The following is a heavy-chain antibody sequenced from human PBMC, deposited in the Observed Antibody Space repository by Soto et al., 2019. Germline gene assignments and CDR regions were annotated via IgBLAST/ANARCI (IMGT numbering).Heavy chain of an antibody. CDR3: ARPSYGSPNYYCMDV. CDR1: GFTFINYG. J-gene: IGHJ6*02. V-gene: IGHV3-33*01. D-gene: IGHD3-10*01. Sequence: QVQLVESGGGVVQPGGSLRLSCAASGFTFINYGMHWVRQAPGKGLEWVAVIWYDGSNKYYGDSVKGRFTTSRDNSKNTLYLPMNRVRAEDTAVSYYARPSYGSPNYYCMDVWGQGTTVTVSS. CDR2: IWYDGSNK.